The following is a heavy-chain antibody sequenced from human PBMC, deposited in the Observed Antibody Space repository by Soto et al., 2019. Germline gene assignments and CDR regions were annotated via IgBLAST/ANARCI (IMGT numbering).Heavy chain of an antibody. V-gene: IGHV4-30-2*01. J-gene: IGHJ4*02. Sequence: QLQLQESGSGLVKPSQTLSLTCAVSGGSISSGGYSWSWIRQPPGKGLEWIGYIYHSGSTYYNPSLKSRVTISVDRSKNQFSLKLSSVTASDTAVYYCVRVGYRVTFDYWGQGTLVTVSS. D-gene: IGHD1-1*01. CDR2: IYHSGST. CDR3: VRVGYRVTFDY. CDR1: GGSISSGGYS.